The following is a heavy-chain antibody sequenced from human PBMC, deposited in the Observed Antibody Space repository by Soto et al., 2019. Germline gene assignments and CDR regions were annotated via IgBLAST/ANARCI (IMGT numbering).Heavy chain of an antibody. D-gene: IGHD5-12*01. J-gene: IGHJ3*02. CDR1: GYTFTGYY. V-gene: IGHV1-2*04. CDR2: INPNSGGT. CDR3: ARDRGYSGYDGTDAFDI. Sequence: ASVQVSCKASGYTFTGYYMHWVRQAPGQGLEWMGWINPNSGGTNYAQKFQGWVTMTRDTSISTAYMELSRLRSDDTAVYYCARDRGYSGYDGTDAFDIWGQGTMVTVSS.